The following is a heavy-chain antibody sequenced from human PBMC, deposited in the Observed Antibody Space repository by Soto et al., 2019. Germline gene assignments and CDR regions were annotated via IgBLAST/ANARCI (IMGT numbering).Heavy chain of an antibody. CDR2: ISGGGDTT. J-gene: IGHJ4*02. D-gene: IGHD3-10*01. CDR1: GFTFNNYA. V-gene: IGHV3-23*01. CDR3: AKGRGGSGSLAPRVDF. Sequence: EVQLLESGGGLVQPGGSLRLSCAASGFTFNNYAMTWVRQAPGKVLEWVSAISGGGDTTSYADSEKGRFTVSREGSKNTLYLQMSSLRAEDTALYYCAKGRGGSGSLAPRVDFWGQGTLVTVSS.